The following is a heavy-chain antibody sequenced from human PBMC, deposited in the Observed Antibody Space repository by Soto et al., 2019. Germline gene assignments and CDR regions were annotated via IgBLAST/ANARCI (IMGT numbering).Heavy chain of an antibody. Sequence: EVQLVESGGGLVQPGGSLKLSCAASGFTFSGSAMHWVRQASGKGLEWVGRIRSKANSYATAYAASVKGRFTISRDDSKNTAYLQMNSLKTEDTAVYYCTRPRTYGGSSWYNWFDPWGQGTLVTVSS. CDR3: TRPRTYGGSSWYNWFDP. D-gene: IGHD6-13*01. CDR1: GFTFSGSA. CDR2: IRSKANSYAT. J-gene: IGHJ5*02. V-gene: IGHV3-73*02.